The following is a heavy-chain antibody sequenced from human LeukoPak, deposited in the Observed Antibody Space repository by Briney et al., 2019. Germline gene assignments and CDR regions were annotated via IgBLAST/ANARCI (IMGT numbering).Heavy chain of an antibody. V-gene: IGHV1-69*13. CDR1: GGTLNTYA. CDR2: IIPVFGQE. CDR3: AKGASS. Sequence: SVKVSCKASGGTLNTYAINWVRQAPGQGLEWMGWIIPVFGQEKYAQKFQGRVTINADESASTVYMELRSLRSEDTAVYYCAKGASSWGQGTLVTVSS. J-gene: IGHJ5*02.